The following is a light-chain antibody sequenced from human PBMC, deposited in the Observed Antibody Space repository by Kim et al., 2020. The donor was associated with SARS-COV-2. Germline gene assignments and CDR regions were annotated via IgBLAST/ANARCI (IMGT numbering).Light chain of an antibody. V-gene: IGLV3-19*01. J-gene: IGLJ2*01. Sequence: SSELTQDPAVSVALGQTVRITCQGDSLRSYYASWYQQKPGQAPVLVIYGKNNRPSGIPDRFSGSSSGNTASLTITGAQAEDEADYYCHSRDSSGNLHVVFGGGTQLTVL. CDR1: SLRSYY. CDR2: GKN. CDR3: HSRDSSGNLHVV.